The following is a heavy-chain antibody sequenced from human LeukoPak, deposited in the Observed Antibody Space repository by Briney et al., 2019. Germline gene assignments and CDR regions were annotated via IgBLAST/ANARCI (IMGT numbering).Heavy chain of an antibody. J-gene: IGHJ4*02. Sequence: GGSLRLSCAASGFTFSSYSMNWVRQAPGKGLVWVSRIKSDGTITSYADSVKGRFTISRDNAKNTLFLQMNSLRAEDTAVYYCATDILTGYYLRTWGQGTLVTVSS. D-gene: IGHD3-9*01. CDR2: IKSDGTIT. CDR1: GFTFSSYS. CDR3: ATDILTGYYLRT. V-gene: IGHV3-74*01.